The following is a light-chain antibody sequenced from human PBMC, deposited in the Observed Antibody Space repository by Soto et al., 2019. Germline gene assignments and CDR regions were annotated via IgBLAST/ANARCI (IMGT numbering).Light chain of an antibody. J-gene: IGKJ2*01. CDR3: QQYNNWPYT. Sequence: EIVMTQSPATLSVSPGDRATLSCRASQSVSRNLAWYQQKPGQAPRLLIYAASTTATGIPSRFSGSGSGTKFTLTISSLQSEDFAVYYCQQYNNWPYTFGQGTKLEIK. V-gene: IGKV3-15*01. CDR2: AAS. CDR1: QSVSRN.